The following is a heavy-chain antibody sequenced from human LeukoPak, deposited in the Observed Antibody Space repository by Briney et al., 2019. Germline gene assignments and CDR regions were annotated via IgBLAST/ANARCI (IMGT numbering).Heavy chain of an antibody. CDR1: GFTFSSYG. CDR3: AKNGDRGAYCSGGTCYPYYYYYMDV. Sequence: GGSLRLSCAASGFTFSSYGMHWVRQAPGKGLEWVAVISYDGSNKYYADSVKGRFTISRDNSRNTLYLQMNSLRAEDTAIYYCAKNGDRGAYCSGGTCYPYYYYYMDVWGKGTTVTISS. CDR2: ISYDGSNK. J-gene: IGHJ6*03. D-gene: IGHD2-15*01. V-gene: IGHV3-30*18.